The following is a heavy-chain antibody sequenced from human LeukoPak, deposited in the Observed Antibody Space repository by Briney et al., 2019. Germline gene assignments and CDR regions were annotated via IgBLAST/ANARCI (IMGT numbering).Heavy chain of an antibody. J-gene: IGHJ5*02. Sequence: PSETLSLTCAVSGASVNSGGYSWSWIRQPPGKGLEWIGSIYHSGSTNYNPSLKSRVTISVDRSKNQFSLSLSSVTAADTAVYYCARLKRAWFDPWGQGTLVTVSS. CDR2: IYHSGST. D-gene: IGHD5-24*01. CDR1: GASVNSGGYS. CDR3: ARLKRAWFDP. V-gene: IGHV4-30-2*01.